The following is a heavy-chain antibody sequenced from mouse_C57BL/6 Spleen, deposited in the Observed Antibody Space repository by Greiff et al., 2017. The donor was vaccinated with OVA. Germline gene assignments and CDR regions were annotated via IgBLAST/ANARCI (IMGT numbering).Heavy chain of an antibody. CDR1: GYAFSSSW. J-gene: IGHJ4*01. V-gene: IGHV1-82*01. CDR3: ARKRDAMDY. CDR2: IYPGDGDT. Sequence: VQLQQSGPELVKPGASVKISCTASGYAFSSSWMNWVKQRPGKGLEWIGRIYPGDGDTNYNGKFKGKATLTADKSSSTAYMQLSSLTSEDSAVYFCARKRDAMDYWGQGTSVTVSS.